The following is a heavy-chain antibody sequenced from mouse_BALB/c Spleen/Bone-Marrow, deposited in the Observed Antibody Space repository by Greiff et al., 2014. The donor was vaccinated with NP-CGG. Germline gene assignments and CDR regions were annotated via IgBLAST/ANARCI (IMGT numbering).Heavy chain of an antibody. CDR2: INPSTGYN. D-gene: IGHD2-3*01. Sequence: VKLMESGAELAKPGASVKMSCKASGYTFTSYWMHWVKQRPGQGLEWIGYINPSTGYNEYNQKFKDKATLTADKSSSTAYMQLSSLTSEDSAVYYCARERYAGYYFDDWGQGTTLTVSS. CDR1: GYTFTSYW. CDR3: ARERYAGYYFDD. J-gene: IGHJ2*01. V-gene: IGHV1-7*01.